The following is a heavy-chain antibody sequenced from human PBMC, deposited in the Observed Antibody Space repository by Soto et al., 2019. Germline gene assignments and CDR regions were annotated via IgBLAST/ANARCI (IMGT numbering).Heavy chain of an antibody. J-gene: IGHJ4*02. CDR2: ISGSGGST. CDR3: AKDGPGWYESYYFDY. Sequence: VQLVESGGGLVKPGGSLRLSCAASGFTFSDYYMSWIRQAPGKGLEWVSAISGSGGSTYYADSVKGRFTISRDNSKNTLYLQMNSLRAEDTAVYYCAKDGPGWYESYYFDYWGQGTLVTVSS. D-gene: IGHD2-15*01. CDR1: GFTFSDYY. V-gene: IGHV3-23*04.